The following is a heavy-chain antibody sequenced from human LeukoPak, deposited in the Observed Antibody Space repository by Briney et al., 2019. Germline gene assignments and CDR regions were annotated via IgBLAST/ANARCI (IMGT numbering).Heavy chain of an antibody. J-gene: IGHJ3*02. Sequence: ASVKVSCKVSGYTLTELSMHWERQAPGKGLEWMGGFDPEDGETIYAQKFQGRVTMTEDTSTDTAYMELSSLRSEDTAVYYCATDPYEGDAFDIWGQGTMVTVSS. D-gene: IGHD5-12*01. CDR2: FDPEDGET. CDR1: GYTLTELS. V-gene: IGHV1-24*01. CDR3: ATDPYEGDAFDI.